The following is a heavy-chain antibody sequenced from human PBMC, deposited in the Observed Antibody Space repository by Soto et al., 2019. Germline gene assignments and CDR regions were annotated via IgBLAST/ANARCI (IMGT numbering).Heavy chain of an antibody. CDR1: GGSISSSSYY. Sequence: SETRSLTCTVSGGSISSSSYYWGWIRQPPGKGLEWIGSIYYSGSTYYNPSLKSRVTISVDTSKNQFSLKLSSVTAADTAVYYCARHFAGTSISVAYYYYGMDVWGQGTTVTVSS. D-gene: IGHD1-1*01. CDR3: ARHFAGTSISVAYYYYGMDV. J-gene: IGHJ6*02. V-gene: IGHV4-39*01. CDR2: IYYSGST.